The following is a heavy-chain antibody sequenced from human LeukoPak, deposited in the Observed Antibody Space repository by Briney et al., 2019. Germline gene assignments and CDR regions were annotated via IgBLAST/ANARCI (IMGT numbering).Heavy chain of an antibody. CDR1: GASISSYY. CDR2: IYYSGYT. V-gene: IGHV4-59*01. Sequence: TSETLSLTCTVSGASISSYYWSWIRQPPGKGLEYIGYIYYSGYTTYNPSLKSRVTISLDTSRNKISLKLSSVTAADTAVYYCARGQVYFDYWGQGTLVTVSS. J-gene: IGHJ4*02. CDR3: ARGQVYFDY.